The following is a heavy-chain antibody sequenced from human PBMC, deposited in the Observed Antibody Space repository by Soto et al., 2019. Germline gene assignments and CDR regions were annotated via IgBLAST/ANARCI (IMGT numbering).Heavy chain of an antibody. J-gene: IGHJ3*02. V-gene: IGHV1-18*01. Sequence: ASVKVSCKASGYTFTSYGISWVRQAPGQGLEWMGWISAYNGNTNYAQKFQDRVTMTTDTSTSTAYMELRSLRSDDTAVYYCARDDPLGVVVVAAMGDAFDIWGQGTMVTVSS. CDR1: GYTFTSYG. D-gene: IGHD2-15*01. CDR3: ARDDPLGVVVVAAMGDAFDI. CDR2: ISAYNGNT.